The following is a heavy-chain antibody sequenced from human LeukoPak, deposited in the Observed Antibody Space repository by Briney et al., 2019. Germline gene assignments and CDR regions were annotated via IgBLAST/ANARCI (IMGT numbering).Heavy chain of an antibody. CDR1: GGSFSGYY. V-gene: IGHV4-34*01. Sequence: SETLSLTCAVYGGSFSGYYWSWIRQPPGKGLEWVGEINHSGSTNYNPSLKSRVTISVDTSKNQFSLKLSSVTAADTAVYYCARGSGGDGSGSLWGQGTLVTVSS. CDR2: INHSGST. D-gene: IGHD3-10*01. CDR3: ARGSGGDGSGSL. J-gene: IGHJ4*02.